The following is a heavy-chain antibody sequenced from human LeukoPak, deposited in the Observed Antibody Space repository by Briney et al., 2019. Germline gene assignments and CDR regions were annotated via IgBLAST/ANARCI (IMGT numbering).Heavy chain of an antibody. CDR2: IYSSGNT. D-gene: IGHD6-19*01. V-gene: IGHV3-53*01. J-gene: IGHJ4*02. CDR1: GGSISSSSFY. CDR3: AAATVAGSFDY. Sequence: ETLSLTCTVSGGSISSSSFYWGWVRQAPGKGLEWVSIIYSSGNTYYADSVKGRFTISRDNSKNTLYLQMNSLRAEDTAVYYCAAATVAGSFDYWGQGTLVTVSS.